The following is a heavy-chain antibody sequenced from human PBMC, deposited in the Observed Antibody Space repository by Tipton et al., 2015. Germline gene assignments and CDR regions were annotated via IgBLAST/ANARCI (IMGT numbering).Heavy chain of an antibody. Sequence: TLSLTCAVSGSSISSSNWWSWVRQPPGKKLEWIGEIYHSGNTNYNPSLKSRVTMSRDTSKNQFSLKLTSVTAADTAVYYCACQDYDSLTRDYQTVDYWGQGTLVTVSS. J-gene: IGHJ4*02. D-gene: IGHD3-9*01. CDR3: ACQDYDSLTRDYQTVDY. V-gene: IGHV4-4*02. CDR1: GSSISSSNW. CDR2: IYHSGNT.